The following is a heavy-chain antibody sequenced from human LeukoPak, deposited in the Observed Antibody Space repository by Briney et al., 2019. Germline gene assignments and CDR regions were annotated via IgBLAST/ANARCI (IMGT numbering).Heavy chain of an antibody. CDR3: AREQLVPLRYFDY. V-gene: IGHV4-59*01. Sequence: SETLSLTCTVSGGSISGYYWSWIRQPPGKGLEWIAYIYYNGISNYNPSLKSRVIISVDSSKNQFSLKLSSVTAADTAVYYCAREQLVPLRYFDYWGQGTLVTVSS. CDR2: IYYNGIS. CDR1: GGSISGYY. D-gene: IGHD6-13*01. J-gene: IGHJ4*02.